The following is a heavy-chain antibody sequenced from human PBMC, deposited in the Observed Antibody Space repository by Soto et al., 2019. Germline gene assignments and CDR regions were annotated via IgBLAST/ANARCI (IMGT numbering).Heavy chain of an antibody. CDR2: INPSGGTT. CDR3: ARTSIATSYYYYYGMDV. Sequence: ASVKVSCKSSGYTFSSYYMHWVRQAPGQGLEWMGIINPSGGTTTYAQKFQGRVTMTRDTSTSTVYMELSSLRSEDTAVYYCARTSIATSYYYYYGMDVWGQGTTVTVSS. D-gene: IGHD6-6*01. J-gene: IGHJ6*02. V-gene: IGHV1-46*01. CDR1: GYTFSSYY.